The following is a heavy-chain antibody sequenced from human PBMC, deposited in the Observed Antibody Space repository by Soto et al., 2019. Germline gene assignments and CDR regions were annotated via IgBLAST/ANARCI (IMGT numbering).Heavy chain of an antibody. CDR2: INAYSGNT. V-gene: IGHV1-18*01. Sequence: ASVKVSCKTSGYTFTSYGISWVRQAPGQGLEWMGWINAYSGNTNYAQKLQGRVTITRDTSASTAYMELSSLRSEDTAVYYCARDLGGWPDYWGQGTLVTVSS. CDR3: ARDLGGWPDY. J-gene: IGHJ4*02. CDR1: GYTFTSYG. D-gene: IGHD2-15*01.